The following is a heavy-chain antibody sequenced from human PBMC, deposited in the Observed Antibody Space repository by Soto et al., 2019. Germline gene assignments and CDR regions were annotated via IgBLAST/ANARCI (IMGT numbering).Heavy chain of an antibody. CDR1: GYTFTSYD. Sequence: QVQLVQSGAEVKKPGASVKVSCKASGYTFTSYDINWVRQATGPGLEWMGWMNPNSGNTGYAQKVQGRVTMTRNTSISTPYMELSSLRSEHTAVYYCASEKTSSGMDVWGQGTTVTVSS. CDR3: ASEKTSSGMDV. V-gene: IGHV1-8*01. J-gene: IGHJ6*02. CDR2: MNPNSGNT.